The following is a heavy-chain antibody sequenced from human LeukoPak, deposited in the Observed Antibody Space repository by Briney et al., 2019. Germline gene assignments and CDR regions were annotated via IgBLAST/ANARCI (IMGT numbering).Heavy chain of an antibody. J-gene: IGHJ6*02. CDR2: INPNSGGT. V-gene: IGHV1-2*02. D-gene: IGHD5-18*01. CDR1: GYTFTGYY. Sequence: ASVKVSCKASGYTFTGYYMHWVRQAPGQGLEWMGWINPNSGGTNYAQKFQGRVTMTRDTSISTAYMELSRLRSDDTAVYYCARDLELWFNSETYYYYGMDVWGQGTTVTVSS. CDR3: ARDLELWFNSETYYYYGMDV.